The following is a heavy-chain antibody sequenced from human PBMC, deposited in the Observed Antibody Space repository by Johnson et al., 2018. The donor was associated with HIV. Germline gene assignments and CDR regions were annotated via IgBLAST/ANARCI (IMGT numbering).Heavy chain of an antibody. Sequence: LLVESGGGLVQPGGSLRLSCAASGLTFSSYGMHWVRQAPGNGLELVGQVNPSGDSTYLIDSGQDRFNISGDNAKNTLYLQMNSLRAEDTAVYYCAKDMGAYQLLYAFDIWGQGTMVTVSS. CDR1: GLTFSSYG. J-gene: IGHJ3*02. V-gene: IGHV3-25*04. D-gene: IGHD2-2*02. CDR2: VNPSGDST. CDR3: AKDMGAYQLLYAFDI.